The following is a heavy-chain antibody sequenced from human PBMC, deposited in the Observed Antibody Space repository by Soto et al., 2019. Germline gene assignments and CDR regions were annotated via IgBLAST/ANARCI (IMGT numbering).Heavy chain of an antibody. V-gene: IGHV1-24*01. CDR2: FDPEDGET. D-gene: IGHD6-13*01. CDR3: ARGRSSSWYSKWFDP. J-gene: IGHJ5*02. CDR1: GYTLTELS. Sequence: ASVKVSCKVSGYTLTELSMHWVGQAPGKGLEWVGGFDPEDGETIYAQKFQGRVTMTEDTSTDTAYMELSSLRSEDTAVYYCARGRSSSWYSKWFDPWGQGTLVTVSS.